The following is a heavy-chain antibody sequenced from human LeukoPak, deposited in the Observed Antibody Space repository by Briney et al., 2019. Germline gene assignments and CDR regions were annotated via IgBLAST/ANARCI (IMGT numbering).Heavy chain of an antibody. J-gene: IGHJ5*02. CDR1: GESLNGHY. V-gene: IGHV4-34*01. CDR2: GSERGGT. CDR3: AKNGQRGFSFDP. D-gene: IGHD6-25*01. Sequence: SETLSLTCAVYGESLNGHYWSWIRQSPGKGLEWIGEGSERGGTKFNPSLKSRVTISADTSKNQFSLKLSSVTAADTAVYHCAKNGQRGFSFDPWGRGTLVTVSS.